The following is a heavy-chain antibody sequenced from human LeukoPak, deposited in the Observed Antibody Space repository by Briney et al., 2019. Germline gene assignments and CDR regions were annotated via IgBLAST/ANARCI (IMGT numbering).Heavy chain of an antibody. CDR3: AKYGGSGWVIDY. J-gene: IGHJ4*02. Sequence: NPSETLSLTCTVSGGSISNYYWTWIRQPPGKGLEWIGYIYYTGATSYNPSLKSRVTISVDTSKNQFSLKLTSVTAADTAVYYCAKYGGSGWVIDYWGQGTLVTVSP. D-gene: IGHD6-19*01. CDR2: IYYTGAT. CDR1: GGSISNYY. V-gene: IGHV4-59*08.